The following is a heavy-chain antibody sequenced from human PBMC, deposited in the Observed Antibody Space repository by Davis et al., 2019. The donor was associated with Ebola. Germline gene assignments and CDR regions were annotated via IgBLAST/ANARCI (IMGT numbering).Heavy chain of an antibody. J-gene: IGHJ6*02. Sequence: PGGSLRLSCAASGFTFSSYDMHWVRQAPGKGLEWVAFIRYDGSSDYYADSVKGRFTISRDDSKNTLYLQMNSLRDEDTAVYYCARHRPYNGMDVWGQGTTVTVSS. CDR1: GFTFSSYD. CDR3: ARHRPYNGMDV. V-gene: IGHV3-30*02. CDR2: IRYDGSSD.